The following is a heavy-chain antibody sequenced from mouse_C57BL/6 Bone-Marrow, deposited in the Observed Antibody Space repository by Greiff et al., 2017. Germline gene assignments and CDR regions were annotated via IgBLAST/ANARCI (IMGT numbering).Heavy chain of an antibody. D-gene: IGHD4-1*01. CDR3: ATPNWDEAMDY. V-gene: IGHV1-50*01. CDR2: IDPSDSYT. Sequence: QVQLKQPGAELVKPGASVKLSCKASGYTFTSYWMQWVKQRPGQGLEWIGEIDPSDSYTNYNQKFKGKATLTVDTSSSTAYMQLSSLTSEDSAVYYCATPNWDEAMDYWGQGTSVTVSS. CDR1: GYTFTSYW. J-gene: IGHJ4*01.